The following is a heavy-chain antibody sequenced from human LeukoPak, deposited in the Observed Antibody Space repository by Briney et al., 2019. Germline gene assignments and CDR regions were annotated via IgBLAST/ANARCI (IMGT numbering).Heavy chain of an antibody. V-gene: IGHV1-24*01. CDR3: ATHYYDSSGYYLVWDWFDP. D-gene: IGHD3-22*01. J-gene: IGHJ5*02. Sequence: ASVTVSCKVSGYTLTELSMHWVRRAPGKGLEWMGGFDPEDGETIYAQKFQGRVTMTEDTSTDTAYMELSSLRSEDTAVYYCATHYYDSSGYYLVWDWFDPWGQGTLVTVSS. CDR1: GYTLTELS. CDR2: FDPEDGET.